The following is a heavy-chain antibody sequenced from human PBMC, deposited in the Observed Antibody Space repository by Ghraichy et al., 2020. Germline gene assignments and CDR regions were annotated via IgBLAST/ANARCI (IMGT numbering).Heavy chain of an antibody. J-gene: IGHJ4*02. D-gene: IGHD3-16*01. CDR1: GDSVPNNYVA. CDR2: TYYRSKWSN. CDR3: ARLIRGAYDY. Sequence: SQTLSLTCAISGDSVPNNYVAWTWLRQSPSRGFGWLGGTYYRSKWSNEYAASGMSRITIKPDTSKNQFSLQLNSVTPEDTAMYYRARLIRGAYDYWGQGTLVTVSS. V-gene: IGHV6-1*01.